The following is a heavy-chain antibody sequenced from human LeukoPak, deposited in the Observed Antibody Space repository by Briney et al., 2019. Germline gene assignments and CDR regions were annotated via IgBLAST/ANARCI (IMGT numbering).Heavy chain of an antibody. V-gene: IGHV7-4-1*02. CDR2: INTDTGNP. D-gene: IGHD5-18*01. Sequence: ASVKVSCKASGYTFTNYGMNWVRQAPGQGLEWMGWINTDTGNPTYAQGFTGRFVFSLDTSVSTAYLQISSLKAEDTAVYYCAKAHYSYGYDCDYWGQGTLVTVSS. CDR1: GYTFTNYG. J-gene: IGHJ4*02. CDR3: AKAHYSYGYDCDY.